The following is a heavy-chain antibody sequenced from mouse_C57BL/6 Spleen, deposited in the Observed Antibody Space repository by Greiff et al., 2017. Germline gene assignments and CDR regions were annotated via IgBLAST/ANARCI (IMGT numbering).Heavy chain of an antibody. Sequence: QVQLQQPGAELVRPGTSVKLSCKASGYTFTSYWMHWVKQRPGQGLEWIGVIDPSDSYTNYNQKFKGKATLTVDTSSSTAYMQLSSLTSADSAVYYGARGSDGYYPLAYWGQGTLVTVSA. CDR2: IDPSDSYT. CDR1: GYTFTSYW. D-gene: IGHD2-3*01. CDR3: ARGSDGYYPLAY. J-gene: IGHJ3*01. V-gene: IGHV1-59*01.